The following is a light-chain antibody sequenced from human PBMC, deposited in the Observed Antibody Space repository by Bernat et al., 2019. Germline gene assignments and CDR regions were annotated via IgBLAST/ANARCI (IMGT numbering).Light chain of an antibody. V-gene: IGKV3-11*01. CDR2: DAS. CDR1: QSVSSH. CDR3: QQGSTWPLT. J-gene: IGKJ4*01. Sequence: EIVLTQSPATLSLSPGERATLSCRARQSVSSHLAWYQQKPGQAPSLLIYDASNRAAGIPARFSGSGSGTDFTLIISSLDPEDFAVYYCQQGSTWPLTFGGGTKVEIK.